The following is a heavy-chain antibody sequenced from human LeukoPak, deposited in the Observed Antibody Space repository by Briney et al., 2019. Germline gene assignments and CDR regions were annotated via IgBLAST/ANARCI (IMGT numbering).Heavy chain of an antibody. CDR2: IYYSGST. J-gene: IGHJ6*02. D-gene: IGHD6-19*01. Sequence: SETLSLTCTVSGGSISSYYWSWIRQPPGKGLEWIGYIYYSGSTNYNPSLESRVTISVDTSKNQFSLKLSSVTAADTAVYYCATWRYSSGWNPREYYYYGMDVWGRGTTVTVSS. CDR1: GGSISSYY. V-gene: IGHV4-59*01. CDR3: ATWRYSSGWNPREYYYYGMDV.